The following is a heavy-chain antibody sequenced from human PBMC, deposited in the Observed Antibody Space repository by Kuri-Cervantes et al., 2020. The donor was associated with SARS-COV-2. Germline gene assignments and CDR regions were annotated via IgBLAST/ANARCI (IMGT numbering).Heavy chain of an antibody. CDR1: GVPIRCGDYD. CDR2: IYYSWST. D-gene: IGHD3-10*01. J-gene: IGHJ4*02. Sequence: PCTVPGVPIRCGDYDWSWLRQPPGKGLEWNEYIYYSWSTYYNPSQKTLVTISVETSKNQLSLKLSSVTAADTAVYYCAREEGYGSGSYGEDYWGQGTLVTVSS. V-gene: IGHV4-30-4*02. CDR3: AREEGYGSGSYGEDY.